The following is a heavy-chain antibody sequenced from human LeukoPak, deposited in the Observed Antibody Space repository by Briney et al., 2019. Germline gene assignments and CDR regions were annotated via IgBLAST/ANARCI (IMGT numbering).Heavy chain of an antibody. CDR2: IYYSGTT. J-gene: IGHJ4*02. D-gene: IGHD3-22*01. CDR3: AREDYYDSSGYLDY. V-gene: IGHV4-31*03. CDR1: GGSISSSGYY. Sequence: PSQTLSLTCTVSGGSISSSGYYWSWLRQHPGKGLEWIGYIYYSGTTYYNPSLKSRVTISVDTSKNQFSLKLFSVTAADTAVYYYAREDYYDSSGYLDYWGQGTLVTVSS.